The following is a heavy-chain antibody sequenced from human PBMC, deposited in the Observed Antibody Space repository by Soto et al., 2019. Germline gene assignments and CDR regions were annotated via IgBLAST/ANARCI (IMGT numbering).Heavy chain of an antibody. CDR1: EFTVSNNY. CDR3: VRRWG. CDR2: IYSDGST. J-gene: IGHJ3*01. D-gene: IGHD3-16*01. Sequence: EVQLVESGGGLVQPGGSLRLSCAASEFTVSNNYMSWVRQAPGKGLEWVSLIYSDGSTDYADSVKGRFTISRDNSKNTLYRQMNSLRVEVTAMYYGVRRWGWGQGTLVTVSS. V-gene: IGHV3-66*01.